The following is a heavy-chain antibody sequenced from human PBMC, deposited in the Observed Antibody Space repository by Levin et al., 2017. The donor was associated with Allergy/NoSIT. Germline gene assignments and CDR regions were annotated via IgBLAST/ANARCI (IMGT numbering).Heavy chain of an antibody. Sequence: GGSLRLSCAASGFTFSSYAMHWVRQAPGKGLEWVAVISYDGSNKYYADSVKGRFTISRDNSKNTLYLQMNSLRAEDTAVYYCARDRGVGTPLANWFDPWGQGTLVTVSS. D-gene: IGHD3-10*01. CDR3: ARDRGVGTPLANWFDP. CDR2: ISYDGSNK. J-gene: IGHJ5*02. V-gene: IGHV3-30*04. CDR1: GFTFSSYA.